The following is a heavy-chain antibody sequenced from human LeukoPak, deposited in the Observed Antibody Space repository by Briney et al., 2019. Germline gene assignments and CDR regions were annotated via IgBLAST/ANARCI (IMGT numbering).Heavy chain of an antibody. CDR3: ARDFFRYSYGPEGAFDI. D-gene: IGHD5-18*01. Sequence: PGGSLRLSCAASGFTVSSNYMSWVRQAPGKGLEWVSVIYSGGSTYYADSVKGRFTISRDNSKNTLYLQMNSLRAEDTAVYYCARDFFRYSYGPEGAFDIWGQGTMVTVSS. CDR1: GFTVSSNY. J-gene: IGHJ3*02. V-gene: IGHV3-66*01. CDR2: IYSGGST.